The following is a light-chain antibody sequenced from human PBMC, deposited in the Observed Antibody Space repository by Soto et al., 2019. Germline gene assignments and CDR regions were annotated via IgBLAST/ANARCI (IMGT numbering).Light chain of an antibody. V-gene: IGKV3D-20*02. CDR3: KQSSNPPLT. Sequence: SHRKTADLAGSPSQSGGSKFLAWYQQKVGQAPRSLIYGASSMATGVPARFSGSGSGLEFTLPISRLEPEDFAIYYCKQSSNPPLTFGGGTKVDIK. CDR1: QSGGSKF. CDR2: GAS. J-gene: IGKJ4*01.